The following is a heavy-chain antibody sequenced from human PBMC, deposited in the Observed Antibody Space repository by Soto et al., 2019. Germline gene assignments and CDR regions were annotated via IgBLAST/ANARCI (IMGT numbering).Heavy chain of an antibody. J-gene: IGHJ4*02. V-gene: IGHV3-48*02. CDR1: GFTFSSYS. CDR2: ISSSSSTI. CDR3: ARRQRWYSYGFLTD. Sequence: EVQLVESGGGLVQPGGSLRLSCAASGFTFSSYSMNWVRQAPGKGLEWVSYISSSSSTIYYADSVKGRFTISRDNAKNSLYLQMNSLRDEDTAVYYCARRQRWYSYGFLTDWGQGTLVTVSS. D-gene: IGHD5-18*01.